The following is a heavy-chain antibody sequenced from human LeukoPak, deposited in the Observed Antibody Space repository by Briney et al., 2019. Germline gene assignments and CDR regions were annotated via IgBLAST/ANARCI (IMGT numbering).Heavy chain of an antibody. CDR1: GFTLTSYS. Sequence: GESLRLSCAASGFTLTSYSMNWVRQAPGKGLEWVSYLGSSGRTVDYADSVKGRFTVSSDSAKNSLLLQMNNLTVEDTGLYFCVSLRVDTPFVGQNAFDIWGQGTMVTVSS. V-gene: IGHV3-48*01. D-gene: IGHD5-18*01. J-gene: IGHJ3*02. CDR2: LGSSGRTV. CDR3: VSLRVDTPFVGQNAFDI.